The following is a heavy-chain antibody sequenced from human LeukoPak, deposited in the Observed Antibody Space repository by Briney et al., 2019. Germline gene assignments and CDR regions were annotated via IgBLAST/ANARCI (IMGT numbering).Heavy chain of an antibody. D-gene: IGHD3-10*01. CDR3: AKDLDYYGSGSDPVFDY. J-gene: IGHJ4*02. V-gene: IGHV3-7*03. Sequence: GGSLRLSCAASGFTFRNFWMSWVRHAPGRGLEWVANIHPEGNEKYHVESVKGRFTISRDNPKSSLFLQMNGLRAEDTAVYYCAKDLDYYGSGSDPVFDYWGQGTLVTVSS. CDR1: GFTFRNFW. CDR2: IHPEGNEK.